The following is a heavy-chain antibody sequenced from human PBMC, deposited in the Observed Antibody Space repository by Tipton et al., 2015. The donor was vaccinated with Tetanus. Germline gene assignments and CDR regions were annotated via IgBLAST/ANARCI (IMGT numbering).Heavy chain of an antibody. V-gene: IGHV4-39*01. Sequence: LRLSCTVSGGSISSSSYYWGWIRQPPGKGLEWIGSIYYSGSTYYSPSLRSRVTLSVDTSNTQFSLRVTSATAADTAVYYCARLSSSANDAHAFDIWGQGTMVTVSS. CDR3: ARLSSSANDAHAFDI. CDR2: IYYSGST. D-gene: IGHD3-22*01. J-gene: IGHJ3*02. CDR1: GGSISSSSYY.